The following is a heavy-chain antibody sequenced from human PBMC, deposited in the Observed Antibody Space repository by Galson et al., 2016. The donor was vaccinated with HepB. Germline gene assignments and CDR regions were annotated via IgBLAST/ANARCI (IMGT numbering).Heavy chain of an antibody. V-gene: IGHV3-23*01. CDR3: AKLGVRLSTGGVDY. Sequence: LRLSCAASGFTSSTYSTYVMYWVRQAPGKGLEWVSAIRGSDGIATYADSVPGRFTTSRDDSKSMVYLQMNSLKADDTAVYYFAKLGVRLSTGGVDYWGQGILVTVSP. CDR2: IRGSDGIA. J-gene: IGHJ4*02. D-gene: IGHD3-10*01. CDR1: GFTSSTYSTYV.